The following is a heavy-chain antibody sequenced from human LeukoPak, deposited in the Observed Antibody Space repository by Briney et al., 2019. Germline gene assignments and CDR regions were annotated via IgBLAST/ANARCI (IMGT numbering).Heavy chain of an antibody. Sequence: KTSETLSLTCTVSGGSISSYYWSWIRQSPGKGLEWIGYIYTSGSTNYNPSLKSRVTISVDTSKNQFSLKLSSVTAADTAVYYCARHAQVPATEDAFDIWGQGTMVTVSS. V-gene: IGHV4-4*09. CDR3: ARHAQVPATEDAFDI. J-gene: IGHJ3*02. CDR1: GGSISSYY. CDR2: IYTSGST. D-gene: IGHD2-2*01.